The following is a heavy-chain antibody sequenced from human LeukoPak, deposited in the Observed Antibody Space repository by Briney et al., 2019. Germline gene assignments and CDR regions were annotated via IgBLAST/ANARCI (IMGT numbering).Heavy chain of an antibody. D-gene: IGHD6-6*01. V-gene: IGHV4-38-2*02. CDR1: GYSISSGYY. J-gene: IGHJ4*02. CDR3: AREYSSSGIDY. CDR2: IYHSGST. Sequence: SETLSLTCTVSGYSISSGYYWGWIRQPPGKGLEWIGSIYHSGSTSYNPSLKSRVTISVDTSKNQFSLKLSSVTAADTAVYYCAREYSSSGIDYWGQGTLVTVSS.